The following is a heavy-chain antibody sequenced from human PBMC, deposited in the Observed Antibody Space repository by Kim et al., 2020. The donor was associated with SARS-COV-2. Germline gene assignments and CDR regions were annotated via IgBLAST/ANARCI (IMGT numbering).Heavy chain of an antibody. Sequence: ASVKVSCKASGYTFTGYYMHWVRQAPGQGLEWMGWINPNSGGTNYAQKFQGRVTMTRDTSISTAYMALSGLRSDDTAVYYCARDRESDPLGLGESPPLYYWGQGTLVTVSS. D-gene: IGHD3-16*01. CDR2: INPNSGGT. CDR3: ARDRESDPLGLGESPPLYY. CDR1: GYTFTGYY. V-gene: IGHV1-2*02. J-gene: IGHJ4*02.